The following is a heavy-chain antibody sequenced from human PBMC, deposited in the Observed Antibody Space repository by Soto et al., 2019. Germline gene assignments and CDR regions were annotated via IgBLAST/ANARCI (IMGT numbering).Heavy chain of an antibody. Sequence: QVQLVESGGGVVQPGGSLRLSCTTSGFTFNTYGMHWVRQAPGKGLEWVAIIWYDGSNKYYADSVKGRFTISRDNSRTTLYLKMHSLRAEDTALYYCARADCTGAYCYSWPFNYGVDVWGQGTTVTVSS. CDR1: GFTFNTYG. V-gene: IGHV3-33*08. CDR3: ARADCTGAYCYSWPFNYGVDV. CDR2: IWYDGSNK. J-gene: IGHJ6*02. D-gene: IGHD2-15*01.